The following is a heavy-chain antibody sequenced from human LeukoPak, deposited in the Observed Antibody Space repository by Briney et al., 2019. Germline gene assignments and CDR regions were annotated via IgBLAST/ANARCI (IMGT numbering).Heavy chain of an antibody. CDR2: IYSGGST. CDR3: AKSMRFGESLDY. V-gene: IGHV3-66*01. D-gene: IGHD3-10*01. J-gene: IGHJ4*02. CDR1: GLTFTKAW. Sequence: PGGSLRLSCAASGLTFTKAWMTWVRQAPGKGLEWVSVIYSGGSTYYADSVKGRFTISRDNSKNTLYLQMNSLRAEDTAVYYCAKSMRFGESLDYWGQGTLVTVSS.